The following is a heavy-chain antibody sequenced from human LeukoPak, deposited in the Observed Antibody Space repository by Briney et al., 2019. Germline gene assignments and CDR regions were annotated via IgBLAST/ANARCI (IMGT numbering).Heavy chain of an antibody. V-gene: IGHV4-39*07. CDR2: IYYSGTT. J-gene: IGHJ5*02. CDR3: ARGGLVVYHRTVERVRNWFDP. Sequence: SETLSLTCTVSGGSISSSSNYWGWIRQPPGKGLEWIGSIYYSGTTYYNPSLKSRVTISVDTSKNQFSLKLSSVTAADTAVYYCARGGLVVYHRTVERVRNWFDPWGQGTLVTVSS. CDR1: GGSISSSSNY. D-gene: IGHD2-8*02.